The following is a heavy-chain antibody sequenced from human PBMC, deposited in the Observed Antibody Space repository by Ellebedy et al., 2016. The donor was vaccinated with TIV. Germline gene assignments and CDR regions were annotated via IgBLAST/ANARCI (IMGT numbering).Heavy chain of an antibody. V-gene: IGHV3-7*01. Sequence: GESLKISCVASGFTFSNYWMTWVRQAPGKGLEWVANIKQDGSEKYYVDSVKGRFSISRDNAKSSLYVQMNSLRDEDTAVYYCARDQWLGRAYYFDSWGQGTLVTVSS. D-gene: IGHD6-19*01. CDR2: IKQDGSEK. CDR3: ARDQWLGRAYYFDS. J-gene: IGHJ4*02. CDR1: GFTFSNYW.